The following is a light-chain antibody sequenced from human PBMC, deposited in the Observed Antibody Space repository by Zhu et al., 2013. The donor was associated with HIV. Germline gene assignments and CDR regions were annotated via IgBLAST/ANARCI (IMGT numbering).Light chain of an antibody. CDR3: NSHRSGTTLVL. CDR1: SSDVGSHNL. Sequence: QSALTQAASVSGSPGQSITISCTGTSSDVGSHNLVSWYQQHPDKAPKLMIYEVNKRPSGVSNRFSGSKSGNTASLTISGLQDDDEAEYYCNSHRSGTTLVLFGGGTKVTVL. J-gene: IGLJ2*01. V-gene: IGLV2-14*02. CDR2: EVN.